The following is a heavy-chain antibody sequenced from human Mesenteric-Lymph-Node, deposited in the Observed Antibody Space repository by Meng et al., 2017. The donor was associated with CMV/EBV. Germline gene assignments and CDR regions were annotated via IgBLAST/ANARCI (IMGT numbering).Heavy chain of an antibody. CDR1: GDSISSFYY. D-gene: IGHD6-19*01. Sequence: HVEVRESGPGQVKPSEHLALTCPVSGDSISSFYYWGWIRQPPGRGLEWIGSVHYTGSTYYSPSLKSRVTVSVDTSKNQFSLRLTSVTAADTAVYYCARPFPSWQSPRLDPFGAWGQGTLVTVSS. J-gene: IGHJ5*02. V-gene: IGHV4-38-2*01. CDR3: ARPFPSWQSPRLDPFGA. CDR2: VHYTGST.